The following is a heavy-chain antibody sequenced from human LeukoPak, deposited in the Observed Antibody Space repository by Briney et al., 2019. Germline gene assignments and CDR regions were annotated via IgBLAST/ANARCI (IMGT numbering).Heavy chain of an antibody. V-gene: IGHV4-59*01. Sequence: PSETLSLTCKVSGGSINGYYWSWIRQPPGKGLEWIGYIYYSGSTNYNPSLKSRVTISVDRSKNQFSLKLSSVTAADTAVYYCARSVVFNAFDIWGQGTMVTVSS. D-gene: IGHD2-2*01. J-gene: IGHJ3*02. CDR2: IYYSGST. CDR1: GGSINGYY. CDR3: ARSVVFNAFDI.